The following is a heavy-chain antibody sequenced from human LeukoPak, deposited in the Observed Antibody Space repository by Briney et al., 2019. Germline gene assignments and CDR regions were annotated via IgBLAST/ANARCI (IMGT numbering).Heavy chain of an antibody. D-gene: IGHD3-9*01. CDR2: ISVSGGST. V-gene: IGHV3-23*01. CDR3: AKWGPYDILTGRIN. CDR1: GFTFRNYA. Sequence: SGGSLRLSCAASGFTFRNYAMNWVRQAPGKGLEWVSGISVSGGSTYYADSVKGRFTISRDNAKNSLYLQMNSLRAEDTAVYYCAKWGPYDILTGRINWGQGTLVTVSS. J-gene: IGHJ4*02.